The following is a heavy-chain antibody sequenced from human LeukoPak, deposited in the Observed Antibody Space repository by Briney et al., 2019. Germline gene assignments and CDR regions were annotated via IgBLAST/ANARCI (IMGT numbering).Heavy chain of an antibody. V-gene: IGHV3-74*01. Sequence: GGSLRLSCSASGLTLSGYWMHWVRQIPGKGLVWVSRIDSDGSGTSYADSVKGRFTISRDDVKNMLYLQMNSLRVEDTGLYYCSAVEHFWGQGTLVTVSS. CDR3: SAVEHF. J-gene: IGHJ4*02. D-gene: IGHD1/OR15-1a*01. CDR1: GLTLSGYW. CDR2: IDSDGSGT.